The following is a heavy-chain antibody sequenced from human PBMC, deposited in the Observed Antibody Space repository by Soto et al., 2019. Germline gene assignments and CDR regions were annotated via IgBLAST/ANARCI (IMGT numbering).Heavy chain of an antibody. Sequence: ASVKVSCKASGYTFTSYGISWVRQAPGQGLEWMGWISAYNGNTNYAQKLQGRVTMTEDTSTDTAYMELSSLRSEDTAVYYCATDQGYYYYGMDVWGQGTTVTVSS. J-gene: IGHJ6*02. V-gene: IGHV1-18*04. CDR2: ISAYNGNT. CDR1: GYTFTSYG. CDR3: ATDQGYYYYGMDV.